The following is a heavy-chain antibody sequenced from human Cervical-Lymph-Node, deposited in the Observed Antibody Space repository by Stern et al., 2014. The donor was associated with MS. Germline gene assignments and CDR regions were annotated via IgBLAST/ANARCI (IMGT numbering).Heavy chain of an antibody. CDR3: ATRNIGTRGY. CDR2: IYSGGNT. CDR1: GFTVSNNY. J-gene: IGHJ4*02. Sequence: EVQLVESGGGLVQPGGSLRLSCAASGFTVSNNYMTWVRQGPGMGLEWVSLIYSGGNTYYEDSVKGRFTISRDNSKNTLYLQMNSLRPEDTAVYYCATRNIGTRGYWGQGALVTVSS. D-gene: IGHD6-6*01. V-gene: IGHV3-66*02.